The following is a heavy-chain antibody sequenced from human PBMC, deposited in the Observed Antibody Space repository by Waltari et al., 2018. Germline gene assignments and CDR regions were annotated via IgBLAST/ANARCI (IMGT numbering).Heavy chain of an antibody. D-gene: IGHD3-10*01. J-gene: IGHJ6*02. CDR2: ENQVGNDI. CDR1: GFAFSSYW. V-gene: IGHV3-7*01. Sequence: DVQLVESGGVLVQPGGSLRLSCAASGFAFSSYWMSWVRQAPGEGVGGVANENQVGNDIHYVDFPRGRFTLSRDNAREPLYLQLGRLGDEDTAVYYFTRFGSPYTMDVWGQGTSVTVSS. CDR3: TRFGSPYTMDV.